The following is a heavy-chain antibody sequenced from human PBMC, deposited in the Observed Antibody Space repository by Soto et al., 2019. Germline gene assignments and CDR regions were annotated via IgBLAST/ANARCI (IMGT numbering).Heavy chain of an antibody. J-gene: IGHJ4*02. V-gene: IGHV3-53*01. D-gene: IGHD5-12*01. CDR1: GFTVTINY. CDR3: HGYGY. Sequence: EVQVVESGGGLIQPGGSLRLSCAVSGFTVTINYMSWVRQAPGKGLEWVSVIYSGGTIYYADSVKGRFTISRDTSKNTLYLQMNSLKGEDTAVYYCHGYGYWGQGTLVTVSS. CDR2: IYSGGTI.